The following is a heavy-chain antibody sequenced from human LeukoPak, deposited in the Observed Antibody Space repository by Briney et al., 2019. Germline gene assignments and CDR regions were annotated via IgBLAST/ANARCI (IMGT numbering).Heavy chain of an antibody. D-gene: IGHD3-10*01. Sequence: SETLSLTCTVSGGSISSSSYYWGWIRQPPGKGLEWIGSIYYSGSTYYNPSLKSRVTISVDTSKNQFSLKLSSVTAADTAVYYCASESRGSGSYFWFDPWGRGTLVTVSS. V-gene: IGHV4-39*01. CDR2: IYYSGST. CDR3: ASESRGSGSYFWFDP. J-gene: IGHJ5*02. CDR1: GGSISSSSYY.